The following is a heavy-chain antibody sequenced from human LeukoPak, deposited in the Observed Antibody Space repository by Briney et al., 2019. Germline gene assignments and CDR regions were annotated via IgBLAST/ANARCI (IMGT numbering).Heavy chain of an antibody. Sequence: ASVKVSCKASGYTFTGYYMHWVRQAPGQGLEWMGRINPNSGGTNYAQKFQGRVTMTRDTSISTAYMEVSRLRSDDAAVYYCARDHLAAAGSGGWGQGTLVTVSS. CDR2: INPNSGGT. J-gene: IGHJ4*02. CDR3: ARDHLAAAGSGG. CDR1: GYTFTGYY. D-gene: IGHD6-13*01. V-gene: IGHV1-2*06.